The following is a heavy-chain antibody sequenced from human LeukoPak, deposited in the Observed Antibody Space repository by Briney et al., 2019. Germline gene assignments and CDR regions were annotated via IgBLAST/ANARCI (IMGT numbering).Heavy chain of an antibody. CDR1: GGSINSYY. Sequence: SETLSLTCSVSGGSINSYYWSWIRQPPGKGLEWIGYIYYSGTTNYNPSLRSRVTMLVDTSKNQFTPKLSSVTAADTAVYYCARAEVGATIWFDPWGQGTLVTVSS. J-gene: IGHJ5*02. V-gene: IGHV4-59*01. CDR2: IYYSGTT. D-gene: IGHD1-26*01. CDR3: ARAEVGATIWFDP.